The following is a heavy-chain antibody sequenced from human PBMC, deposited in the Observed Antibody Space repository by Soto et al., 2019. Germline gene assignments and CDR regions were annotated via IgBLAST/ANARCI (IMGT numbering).Heavy chain of an antibody. Sequence: GGSLRLSCAASGFTFSGYGMHWLRQAPGKGLEWVAVMSYDGSNKDYADSVKGRFTISRDNSKNTLYLQMNSLRAEDTAVYYCANSPNYYDSSGYYYPLDFDHWGQGNLVTVSS. CDR3: ANSPNYYDSSGYYYPLDFDH. V-gene: IGHV3-30*18. D-gene: IGHD3-22*01. CDR2: MSYDGSNK. J-gene: IGHJ4*02. CDR1: GFTFSGYG.